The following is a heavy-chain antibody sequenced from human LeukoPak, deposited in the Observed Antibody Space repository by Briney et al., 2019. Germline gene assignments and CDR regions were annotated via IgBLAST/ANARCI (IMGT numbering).Heavy chain of an antibody. V-gene: IGHV3-23*01. Sequence: PGGSLRLSCAASGFTFSSFAMNWVRQTPGKGLEWVSAISGSGGGTYYADSVKGRLTISRDNSKNTLFLQMNSLRAEDTAVYNCARVGYSSSWSHIDYWGQGTLVTVSS. CDR1: GFTFSSFA. J-gene: IGHJ4*02. CDR2: ISGSGGGT. CDR3: ARVGYSSSWSHIDY. D-gene: IGHD6-13*01.